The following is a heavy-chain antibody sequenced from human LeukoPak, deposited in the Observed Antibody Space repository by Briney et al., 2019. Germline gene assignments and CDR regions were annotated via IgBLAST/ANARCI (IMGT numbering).Heavy chain of an antibody. Sequence: GGSLRLSCAASGFTFSSYGMHWVRQAPGEGLEWVSYISTSGNDIYYADSVKGRFTISRDNAKNSLYLQLNSLRADDTAVYYCARGAQWVLDYWGQGALVTVSS. CDR1: GFTFSSYG. CDR2: ISTSGNDI. CDR3: ARGAQWVLDY. D-gene: IGHD1-26*01. V-gene: IGHV3-21*05. J-gene: IGHJ4*02.